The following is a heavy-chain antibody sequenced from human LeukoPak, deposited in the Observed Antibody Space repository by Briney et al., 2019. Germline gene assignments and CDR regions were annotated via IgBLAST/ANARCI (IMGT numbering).Heavy chain of an antibody. CDR2: ISWDGGST. CDR1: GFTFDEYA. J-gene: IGHJ6*03. D-gene: IGHD3-10*01. CDR3: AKATLLDYYYYYMDV. V-gene: IGHV3-43D*03. Sequence: SGGSLRLSCAASGFTFDEYAMQWVRQAPGKGLEWVSLISWDGGSTNYADSVKGRFIISRDNSKNSLYLQMSSLRVEDTALYYCAKATLLDYYYYYMDVWGKGTTVTVSS.